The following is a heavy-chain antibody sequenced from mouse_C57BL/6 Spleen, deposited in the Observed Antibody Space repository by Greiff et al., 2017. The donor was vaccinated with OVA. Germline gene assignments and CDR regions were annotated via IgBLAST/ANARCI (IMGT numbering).Heavy chain of an antibody. CDR1: GYTFTSYW. V-gene: IGHV1-64*01. CDR2: IHPNSGST. J-gene: IGHJ3*01. CDR3: ARGGFAY. Sequence: QVQLQQPGAELVKPGDSVKLSCKASGYTFTSYWMHWVKQRPGQGLEWIGMIHPNSGSTNYNEKFKSKATLTVDKSYSTASMQLSSLTSEYSAGYYCARGGFAYWGQGTLVTVSA.